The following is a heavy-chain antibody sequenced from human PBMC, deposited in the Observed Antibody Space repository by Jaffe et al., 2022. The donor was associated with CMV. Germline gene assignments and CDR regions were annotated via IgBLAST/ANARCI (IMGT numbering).Heavy chain of an antibody. CDR1: GYTFTSYA. J-gene: IGHJ4*02. CDR3: ARSYRGSSTSVDY. D-gene: IGHD2-15*01. V-gene: IGHV1-3*01. CDR2: INAGNGNT. Sequence: QVQLVQSGAEVKKPGASVKVSCKASGYTFTSYAMHWVRQAPGQRLEWMGWINAGNGNTKYSQKFQGRVTITRDTSASTAYMELSSLRSEDTAVYYCARSYRGSSTSVDYWGQGTLVTVSS.